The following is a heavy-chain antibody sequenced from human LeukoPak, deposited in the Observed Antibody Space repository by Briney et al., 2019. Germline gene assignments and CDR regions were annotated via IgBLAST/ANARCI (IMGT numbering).Heavy chain of an antibody. CDR2: INSDGSST. J-gene: IGHJ4*02. CDR3: ARVSGSYGIDY. CDR1: GFTFSSYW. Sequence: GGSLRLSCAASGFTFSSYWMHWVRHAPGKGLVWVSRINSDGSSTSYADSAKGRFTISRDNAKNTLYLQMNSLRAEDTAVYYCARVSGSYGIDYWGQGTLVTVSS. V-gene: IGHV3-74*01. D-gene: IGHD1-26*01.